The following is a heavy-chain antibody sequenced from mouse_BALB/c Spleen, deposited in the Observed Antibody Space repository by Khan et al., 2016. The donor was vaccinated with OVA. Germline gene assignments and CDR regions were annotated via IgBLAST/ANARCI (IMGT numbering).Heavy chain of an antibody. Sequence: QMQLEESGAELVRPGASVKLSCMTSGYIFTSYWIHWIKQRSGQGIEWIARIYPGTDNSYYNEKFKDKATLTADKSSSTAYMQRSSLKSEDSDVYCCAREEAVYHFDHWGQGTTLTVSS. CDR1: GYIFTSYW. D-gene: IGHD3-3*01. J-gene: IGHJ2*01. V-gene: IGHV1S132*01. CDR2: IYPGTDNS. CDR3: AREEAVYHFDH.